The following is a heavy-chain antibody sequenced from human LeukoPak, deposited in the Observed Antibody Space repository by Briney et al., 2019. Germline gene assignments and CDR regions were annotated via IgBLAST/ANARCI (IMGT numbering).Heavy chain of an antibody. D-gene: IGHD6-13*01. V-gene: IGHV1-2*02. Sequence: GASVKVSCKASGYTFTGYYMHWVRQAPGQGLEWMGWINPNSGGTNYAQKFQGRVTMTGDTSISTAYMELSRLRSDDTAVYYCARVGMAYSSSWYGAFDIWGQGTMVTVSS. J-gene: IGHJ3*02. CDR2: INPNSGGT. CDR1: GYTFTGYY. CDR3: ARVGMAYSSSWYGAFDI.